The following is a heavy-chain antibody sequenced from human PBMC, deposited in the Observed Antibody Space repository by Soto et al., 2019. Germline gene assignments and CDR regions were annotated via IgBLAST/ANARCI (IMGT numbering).Heavy chain of an antibody. J-gene: IGHJ4*02. Sequence: EVRLVESGGGLVQPGGSLRLSCAASGLTFSSYWMTWVRQAPGKGLEWVANIKQDGSEKYYVDSVRGRFTISRDNAKNSLYLQMNSLRAEDPAVYYCASSSGWYWGPGTLVTVSS. CDR2: IKQDGSEK. CDR1: GLTFSSYW. D-gene: IGHD6-19*01. V-gene: IGHV3-7*02. CDR3: ASSSGWY.